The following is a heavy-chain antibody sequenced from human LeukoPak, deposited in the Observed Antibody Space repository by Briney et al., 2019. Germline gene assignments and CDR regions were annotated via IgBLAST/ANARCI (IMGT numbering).Heavy chain of an antibody. J-gene: IGHJ4*02. CDR3: ASGNYFDN. CDR1: GFTFSTYW. CDR2: INQDGTEK. D-gene: IGHD2-15*01. Sequence: GGSPRLSCEASGFTFSTYWMSWVRQAPGKGLEWVANINQDGTEKYCVDSVKGRFTISRDNAKNSLYLHMSSLRAEDTAVYFCASGNYFDNWGQGTLVAVSS. V-gene: IGHV3-7*01.